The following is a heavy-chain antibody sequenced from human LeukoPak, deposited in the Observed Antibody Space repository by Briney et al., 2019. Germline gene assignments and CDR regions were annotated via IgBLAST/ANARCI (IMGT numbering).Heavy chain of an antibody. D-gene: IGHD2-2*01. CDR3: AKDFHPGVVPAAIFDY. Sequence: GGSLRLSCAASGFTFSSYAMSWVGQAPGKGLEGVSAISGSGGSTYYADSVKGRFTISRDNSKNTLYLQMNSLRAEDTAVYYCAKDFHPGVVPAAIFDYWGQGTLVTVSS. J-gene: IGHJ4*02. V-gene: IGHV3-23*01. CDR2: ISGSGGST. CDR1: GFTFSSYA.